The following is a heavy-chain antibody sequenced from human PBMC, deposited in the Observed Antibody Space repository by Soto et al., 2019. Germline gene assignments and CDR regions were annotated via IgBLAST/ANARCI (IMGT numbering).Heavy chain of an antibody. Sequence: QVQLVQSGAEVKEPGASVKISCKASGYTFTNYYLHWVRQAPGQGLEWMGMINPSNGSPTYAQKFRGRVTMTRDTSTSTVYMELSSLRSEDTAVYYCAGWDIVATGLDYWGQGTLVTVSS. V-gene: IGHV1-46*01. CDR1: GYTFTNYY. CDR2: INPSNGSP. J-gene: IGHJ4*02. D-gene: IGHD5-12*01. CDR3: AGWDIVATGLDY.